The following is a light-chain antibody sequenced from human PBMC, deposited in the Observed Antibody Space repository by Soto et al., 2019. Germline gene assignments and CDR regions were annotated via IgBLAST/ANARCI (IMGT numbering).Light chain of an antibody. CDR1: SSDVGSYNL. Sequence: QSALTQPASVSGSPGQSITISCTGTSSDVGSYNLVSWYQQHPGKAPKLMIYEGSKRPSGVSNRFSGSKSGNTASLTISGLQAEDEADYYCAVWDDSLNGRVFGGGTKLTVL. V-gene: IGLV2-23*01. J-gene: IGLJ3*02. CDR2: EGS. CDR3: AVWDDSLNGRV.